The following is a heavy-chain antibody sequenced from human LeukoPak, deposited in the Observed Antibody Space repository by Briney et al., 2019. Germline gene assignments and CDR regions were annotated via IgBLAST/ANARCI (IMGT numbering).Heavy chain of an antibody. J-gene: IGHJ4*02. D-gene: IGHD3-10*01. CDR1: GYTLTELS. V-gene: IGHV1-2*02. CDR2: INPNSGGT. Sequence: ASVKVSCKVSGYTLTELSMHWVRQAPGQGLEWMGWINPNSGGTNYAQKFQGRVTMTRDTSISTAYMELSRLRSDDTAVYYCARGRPTWDYYGSGSYYPRGKYFDYWGQGTLVTVSS. CDR3: ARGRPTWDYYGSGSYYPRGKYFDY.